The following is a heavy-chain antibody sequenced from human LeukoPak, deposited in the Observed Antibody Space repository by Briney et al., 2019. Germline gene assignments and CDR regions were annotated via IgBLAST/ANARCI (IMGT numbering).Heavy chain of an antibody. Sequence: GRSLGLSCVASGFTFSSYGMHWVRQAPGKGLEWVAVISYDGTNKYYADSVKGRFTISRDNSKNTLYLQMNSPRAEDTAVYYCAKGISSSWYSSFAYWGQGTLVTVSS. V-gene: IGHV3-30*18. J-gene: IGHJ4*02. CDR1: GFTFSSYG. D-gene: IGHD6-13*01. CDR2: ISYDGTNK. CDR3: AKGISSSWYSSFAY.